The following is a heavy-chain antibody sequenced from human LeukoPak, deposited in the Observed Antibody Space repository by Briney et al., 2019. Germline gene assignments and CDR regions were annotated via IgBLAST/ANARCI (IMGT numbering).Heavy chain of an antibody. CDR1: GYTFTSYG. V-gene: IGHV1-18*01. CDR2: ISAYNGNT. J-gene: IGHJ4*02. CDR3: ARDLYDYVWGSYRPDFDY. D-gene: IGHD3-16*02. Sequence: ASVKVSCKASGYTFTSYGISWVRQAPGQGLEWMGWISAYNGNTNYAQKLQGRVTMTTDTSTSTAYMELRSLRSDDTAVYYCARDLYDYVWGSYRPDFDYWGQGTLDTVSS.